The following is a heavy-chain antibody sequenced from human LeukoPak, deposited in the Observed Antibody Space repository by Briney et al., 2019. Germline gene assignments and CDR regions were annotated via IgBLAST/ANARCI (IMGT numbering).Heavy chain of an antibody. CDR1: GFTFSSYA. CDR3: ARSGAFDAHNC. V-gene: IGHV3-30-3*01. J-gene: IGHJ4*02. D-gene: IGHD3-16*01. Sequence: GRSLRLSCAASGFTFSSYAMHWVRQAPGKGLEWVAVISYDGSNKYYADSVKGRFTISRDNSKNTLYLQMNSLRVDDTAVYYCARSGAFDAHNCWGQGTLVTVSS. CDR2: ISYDGSNK.